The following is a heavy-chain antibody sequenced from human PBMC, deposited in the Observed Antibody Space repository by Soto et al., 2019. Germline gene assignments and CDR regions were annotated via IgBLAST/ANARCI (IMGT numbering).Heavy chain of an antibody. CDR2: ISSSGTTK. D-gene: IGHD3-10*01. Sequence: PGGSLRLSCAASGFTFSSYSMNWVRQAPGKGLEWVSYISSSGTTKYYADSVKGRFTISRDNAKNSLYLQMNSLTAADTAVYYCARGRSLLLWFGESKAHFDYWGQGTLVTVSS. CDR3: ARGRSLLLWFGESKAHFDY. CDR1: GFTFSSYS. V-gene: IGHV3-48*01. J-gene: IGHJ4*02.